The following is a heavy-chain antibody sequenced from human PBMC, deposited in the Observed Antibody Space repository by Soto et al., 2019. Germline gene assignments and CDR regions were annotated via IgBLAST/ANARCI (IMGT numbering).Heavy chain of an antibody. CDR2: IIPIFGTA. D-gene: IGHD3-3*01. CDR3: ARGGEITIFGVVIPHYYGMDV. V-gene: IGHV1-69*13. Sequence: SVKVSCKASGGTFGSYAISWVRQAPGQGLEWMGGIIPIFGTANYAQKFQGRVTITADESTSTAYMELSSLRSEDTAVYYCARGGEITIFGVVIPHYYGMDVWGQGTTVTVSS. CDR1: GGTFGSYA. J-gene: IGHJ6*02.